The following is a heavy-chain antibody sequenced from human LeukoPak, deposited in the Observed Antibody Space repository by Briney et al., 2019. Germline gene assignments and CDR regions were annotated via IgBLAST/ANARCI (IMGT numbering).Heavy chain of an antibody. CDR3: AKDLGNSFDY. J-gene: IGHJ4*02. CDR1: GFTFSGYG. D-gene: IGHD4-23*01. CDR2: IQYDGSDK. Sequence: GGSLRLSCAASGFTFSGYGMHWVRQAPGKGLEWVAFIQYDGSDKYYADSVKGRFTISRDNSKITLYLQMNSLRAEDTAVYYCAKDLGNSFDYWGQGTLVTVSS. V-gene: IGHV3-30*02.